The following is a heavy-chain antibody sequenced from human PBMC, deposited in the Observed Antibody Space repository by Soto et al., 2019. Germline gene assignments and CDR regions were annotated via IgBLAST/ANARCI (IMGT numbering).Heavy chain of an antibody. J-gene: IGHJ3*01. V-gene: IGHV5-10-1*01. CDR2: IDPTDSFT. D-gene: IGHD2-15*01. CDR3: ARPASGGSRDAFDV. Sequence: NWVRQTPGKGREWVGRIDPTDSFTNYSPPFEGHVTISVDRSISTAYLQWNSLQASDTAIYYCARPASGGSRDAFDVWGQGTTVTVSS.